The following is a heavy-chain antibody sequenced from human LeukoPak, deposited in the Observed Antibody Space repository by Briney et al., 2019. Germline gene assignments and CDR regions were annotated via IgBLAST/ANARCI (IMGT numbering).Heavy chain of an antibody. V-gene: IGHV3-21*01. D-gene: IGHD3-16*01. CDR2: ISSSSSYI. J-gene: IGHJ4*02. CDR3: ARNGYDYVWGDY. CDR1: GFTFSSYS. Sequence: GGSLRLSCAASGFTFSSYSMNWVRQAPGKGLEWVSSISSSSSYIYYADSVKGRFTIPRDNAKNSLYLQMNSLRAEDTAVYYCARNGYDYVWGDYWGQGTLVTVSS.